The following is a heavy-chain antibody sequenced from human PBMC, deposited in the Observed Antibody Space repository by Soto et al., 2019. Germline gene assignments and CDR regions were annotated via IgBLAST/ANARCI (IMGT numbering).Heavy chain of an antibody. V-gene: IGHV3-9*01. CDR3: GKGLTLTPIDAVQI. D-gene: IGHD3-9*01. CDR2: ISRNSATI. J-gene: IGHJ3*02. Sequence: PGGSLRLSCAASGFRFDDYAMHWVRQVPGKGLEWLSGISRNSATIGYADSVKGRFTISRDNARNSVFLQMNSLRTEDTALYYCGKGLTLTPIDAVQIWGQGTMVTVSS. CDR1: GFRFDDYA.